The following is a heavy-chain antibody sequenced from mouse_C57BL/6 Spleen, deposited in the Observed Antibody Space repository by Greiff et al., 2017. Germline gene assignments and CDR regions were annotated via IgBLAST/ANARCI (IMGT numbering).Heavy chain of an antibody. Sequence: VQLKQSGPGLVKPSQSLSLTCSVTGYSITSGYYWNWIRQFPGNKLEWMGYISYDGSNNYNPSLKNRISITRDTSKNQFFLKLNSVTTEDTATYYCARGVYGSSPYFDYWGQGTTLTVSS. D-gene: IGHD1-1*01. V-gene: IGHV3-6*01. CDR1: GYSITSGYY. J-gene: IGHJ2*01. CDR2: ISYDGSN. CDR3: ARGVYGSSPYFDY.